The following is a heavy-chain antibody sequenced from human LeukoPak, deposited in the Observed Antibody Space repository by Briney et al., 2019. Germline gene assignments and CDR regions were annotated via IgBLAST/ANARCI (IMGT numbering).Heavy chain of an antibody. CDR2: ISWNSGSI. V-gene: IGHV3-9*01. CDR1: GFTFDDYA. J-gene: IGHJ4*02. D-gene: IGHD6-13*01. Sequence: GRSLRLSCAASGFTFDDYAMHWVRQTPGKGLEYVSGISWNSGSIVYVDSVKGRFTISRDNAKDSLYLQMNSLRAEDTAFYYCTKGAPQASSSWPFDYWGQGTLVTVSS. CDR3: TKGAPQASSSWPFDY.